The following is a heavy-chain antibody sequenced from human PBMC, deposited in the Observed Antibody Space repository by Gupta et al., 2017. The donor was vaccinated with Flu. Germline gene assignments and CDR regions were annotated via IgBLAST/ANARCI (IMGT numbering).Heavy chain of an antibody. J-gene: IGHJ3*02. CDR2: INYSGSL. D-gene: IGHD2-2*01. CDR1: GGSINSGGSY. Sequence: QVQLQESGPGLVKPSETLSLTCTVTGGSINSGGSYWSWIRQPTGKDVEWNGYINYSGSLYYTPSLKSRLTISMDTSKNQFFLMMSSVTAADTAVYYCARTVVIPSVDDAFDIWGQGTVVNVSS. V-gene: IGHV4-30-4*01. CDR3: ARTVVIPSVDDAFDI.